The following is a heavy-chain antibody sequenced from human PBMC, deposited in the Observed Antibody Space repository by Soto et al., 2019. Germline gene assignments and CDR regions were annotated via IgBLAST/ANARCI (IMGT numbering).Heavy chain of an antibody. D-gene: IGHD3-10*01. CDR3: ASGSLYGSGSYPVDY. V-gene: IGHV1-69*06. J-gene: IGHJ4*01. Sequence: SVKVSCKASGGTFNNHLISWVRQAPGQGLEWMGTIIPLFGTLNYAQKLQGRVTLSADRSTSTAYMELSSLRSDDTAVYYCASGSLYGSGSYPVDYWGQGTLVTVSS. CDR2: IIPLFGTL. CDR1: GGTFNNHL.